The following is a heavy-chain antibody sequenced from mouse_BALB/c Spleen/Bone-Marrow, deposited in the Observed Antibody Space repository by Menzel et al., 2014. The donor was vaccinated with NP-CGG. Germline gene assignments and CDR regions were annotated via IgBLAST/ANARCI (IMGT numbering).Heavy chain of an antibody. CDR3: ARDSDWFAY. J-gene: IGHJ3*01. CDR2: IRNKANGYTT. Sequence: EVQGVESGGGLVQPGGSLRLSCATSGFTFTDNYMSWVRQPPGKALEWLGFIRNKANGYTTEYRASVKGRFTISRDNSQSILYLQMNTLRAEDSATYYCARDSDWFAYWGQGTLVTVSA. CDR1: GFTFTDNY. V-gene: IGHV7-3*02.